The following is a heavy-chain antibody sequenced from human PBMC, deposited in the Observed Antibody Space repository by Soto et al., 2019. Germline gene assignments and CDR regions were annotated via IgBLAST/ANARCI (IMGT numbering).Heavy chain of an antibody. J-gene: IGHJ5*02. Sequence: SETLPLTCTVSGGSISSYYWSWIRQPPGKGLEWIGYIYYSGSTSYNPSLKSRVTISVDTSKNQFSLKLSSVTAADTAVYYCARAPSYYYDSSGYYSWFDPWGQGTLVTVSS. CDR3: ARAPSYYYDSSGYYSWFDP. CDR2: IYYSGST. V-gene: IGHV4-59*01. CDR1: GGSISSYY. D-gene: IGHD3-22*01.